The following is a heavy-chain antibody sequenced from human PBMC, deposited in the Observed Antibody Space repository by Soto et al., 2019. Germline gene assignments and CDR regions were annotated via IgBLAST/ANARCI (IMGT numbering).Heavy chain of an antibody. CDR2: MNPNSGNT. Sequence: ASVKVSCKASGYTFTSYDINWVRQATGQGLEWMGWMNPNSGNTGYAQKFQGRVTMTRNTSISTAYMELSSLRSEDTAVYYCARCGRSEKTYYYDSSGYSYFDYWGQGTLVTVSS. CDR3: ARCGRSEKTYYYDSSGYSYFDY. CDR1: GYTFTSYD. J-gene: IGHJ4*02. D-gene: IGHD3-22*01. V-gene: IGHV1-8*01.